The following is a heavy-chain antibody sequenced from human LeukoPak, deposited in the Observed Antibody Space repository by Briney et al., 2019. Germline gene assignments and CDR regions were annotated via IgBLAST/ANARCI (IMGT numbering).Heavy chain of an antibody. V-gene: IGHV3-66*01. CDR2: IYSGGST. CDR1: GFTVSSNY. J-gene: IGHJ4*02. Sequence: GGSLRLSCAASGFTVSSNYMSWVRQAPGKGLEWVSVIYSGGSTYYADSVKGRFTISRDNSKNTLYLQMNSLRAEDTAVYYCARGQGGGYCSSTSCYRLFDYWGQGTLVTVSS. D-gene: IGHD2-2*01. CDR3: ARGQGGGYCSSTSCYRLFDY.